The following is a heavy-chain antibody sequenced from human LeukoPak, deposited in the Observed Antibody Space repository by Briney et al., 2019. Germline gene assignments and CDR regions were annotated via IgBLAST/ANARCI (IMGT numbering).Heavy chain of an antibody. CDR1: GGSISGYY. J-gene: IGHJ4*02. D-gene: IGHD5-18*01. Sequence: SETLSLTRTVSGGSISGYYWSWLRQPPGKGLEWIGYIYSSGNTNYNPSLKRRVTISVDTSKNQFSLKLSSVTAADTAVYYCAREVPDTAMVPLWGQGTLVTVSS. CDR2: IYSSGNT. CDR3: AREVPDTAMVPL. V-gene: IGHV4-59*01.